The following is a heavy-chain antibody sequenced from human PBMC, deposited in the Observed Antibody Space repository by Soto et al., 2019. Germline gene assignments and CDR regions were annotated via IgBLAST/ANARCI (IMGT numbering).Heavy chain of an antibody. CDR2: IDPSDSYT. CDR1: GYSFTSYW. CDR3: ARRGYYDSSGYYARMDV. Sequence: GESLKISCKGSGYSFTSYWISWVRQMPGKGLEWMGRIDPSDSYTNYSPSFQGHVTISADKSISTAYLQWSSLKASDTAMYYCARRGYYDSSGYYARMDVWGQGTTVTVSS. D-gene: IGHD3-22*01. J-gene: IGHJ6*02. V-gene: IGHV5-10-1*01.